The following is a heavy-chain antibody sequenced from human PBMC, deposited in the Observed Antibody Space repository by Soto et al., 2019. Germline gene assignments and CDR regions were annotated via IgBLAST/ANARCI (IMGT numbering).Heavy chain of an antibody. D-gene: IGHD2-15*01. Sequence: QVQLVQSGAEVKKPGASVKVSCKASGYTFTTHGISWVRQVPGQGLEWMGWVRGDNGHTNYAQSLQGGVTMTTDTSTNTAYMERRSLRSDDTAVYYCARDLGYCRSGTCYREWFDPWGQGPLVTVSS. CDR3: ARDLGYCRSGTCYREWFDP. CDR1: GYTFTTHG. CDR2: VRGDNGHT. J-gene: IGHJ5*02. V-gene: IGHV1-18*01.